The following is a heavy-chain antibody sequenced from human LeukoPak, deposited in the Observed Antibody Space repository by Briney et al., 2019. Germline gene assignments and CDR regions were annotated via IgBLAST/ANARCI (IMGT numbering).Heavy chain of an antibody. Sequence: ASAKVSCKASGYTFTGYHMHWVRKTPGQGLEWMGWINPNTGDTNYGRKFQGRVTMTRDTSINTAYMELRSLRSDDTAVYYCARSRRVGNGEYPDYWGQGTLVTVSS. CDR1: GYTFTGYH. D-gene: IGHD3-10*01. CDR2: INPNTGDT. V-gene: IGHV1-2*02. CDR3: ARSRRVGNGEYPDY. J-gene: IGHJ4*02.